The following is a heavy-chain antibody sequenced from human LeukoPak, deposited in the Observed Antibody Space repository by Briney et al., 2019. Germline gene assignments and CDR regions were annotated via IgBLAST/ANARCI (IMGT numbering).Heavy chain of an antibody. J-gene: IGHJ4*02. CDR2: INPNIGGT. CDR1: GYTFTDYY. D-gene: IGHD3-22*01. V-gene: IGHV1-2*02. CDR3: ARASYYYDSSGYPGYYFDY. Sequence: VASVKVSCKASGYTFTDYYMHCVRQAPGQGLEWMGWINPNIGGTNYAQKFQGRVTMTRDTSISTAYMELSRLRSDDTAVYYCARASYYYDSSGYPGYYFDYWGQGTLVTVSS.